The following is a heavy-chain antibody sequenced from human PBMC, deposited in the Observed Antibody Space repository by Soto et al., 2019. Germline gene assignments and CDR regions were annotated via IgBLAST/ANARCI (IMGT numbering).Heavy chain of an antibody. CDR2: INHSGST. CDR1: GGSFSGYY. D-gene: IGHD2-15*01. CDR3: ARHRPYSPPYFLDY. J-gene: IGHJ4*02. Sequence: SETLSLTCAVYGGSFSGYYWSWIRQPPGKGLEWIGEINHSGSTNYNPSLKSRVTISVDTSKNQFSLKLSSVTAADTAVYYCARHRPYSPPYFLDYWGQGTQVTVSS. V-gene: IGHV4-34*01.